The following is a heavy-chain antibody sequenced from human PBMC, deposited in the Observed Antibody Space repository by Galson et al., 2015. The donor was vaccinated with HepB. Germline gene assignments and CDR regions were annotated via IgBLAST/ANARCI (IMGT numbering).Heavy chain of an antibody. CDR2: VSYSGST. J-gene: IGHJ4*02. CDR3: ARGSRFVDWLPSPVGFDY. Sequence: QVQLQESGPGLVKPSETLSLTCTVSGGSISSYYWSWVRQTPGKGLEWVGYVSYSGSTNYNPFPKSRVTISVDTSKNQFSLKLTSMTAADTAVYYCARGSRFVDWLPSPVGFDYWGQGTLVTVSS. CDR1: GGSISSYY. D-gene: IGHD3/OR15-3a*01. V-gene: IGHV4-59*01.